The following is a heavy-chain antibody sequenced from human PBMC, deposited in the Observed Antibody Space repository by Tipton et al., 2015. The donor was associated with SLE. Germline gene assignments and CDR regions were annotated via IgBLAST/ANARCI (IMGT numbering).Heavy chain of an antibody. CDR3: TSLGDGYNDDF. CDR2: ISWNGGDI. J-gene: IGHJ4*02. V-gene: IGHV3-9*01. D-gene: IGHD5-24*01. CDR1: GFTFDDYG. Sequence: SLRLSCATSGFTFDDYGIHWVRQAPGKGLEWVSSISWNGGDIYYADSVKGRFTISRDNAKSTLYLQMNSLTAEDTALYYCTSLGDGYNDDFWGQGTLVTVSS.